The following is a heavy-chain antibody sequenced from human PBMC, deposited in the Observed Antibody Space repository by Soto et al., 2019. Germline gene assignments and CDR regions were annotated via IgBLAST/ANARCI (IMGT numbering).Heavy chain of an antibody. D-gene: IGHD3-22*01. V-gene: IGHV5-51*01. CDR1: GYTFTTYW. J-gene: IGHJ4*02. CDR2: FYPGDSDT. Sequence: HGESLKISCKGSGYTFTTYWIGWVRQMPGKGLEWMGIFYPGDSDTRYSPSFQGQVTISADKSFTAVYLQWNSLKASDTAIFYCARPGYYDSSGFFNFDHWGQGTLVTVSS. CDR3: ARPGYYDSSGFFNFDH.